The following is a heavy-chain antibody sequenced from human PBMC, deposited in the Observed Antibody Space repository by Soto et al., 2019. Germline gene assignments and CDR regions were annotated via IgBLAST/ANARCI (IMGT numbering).Heavy chain of an antibody. CDR3: ARERGFWSGYYHNWFDP. V-gene: IGHV1-69*01. CDR2: IIPIFGTA. J-gene: IGHJ5*02. CDR1: GGTFSSYA. Sequence: ASVKFSCKASGGTFSSYAISWVRQAPGQGLEWMGGIIPIFGTANYAQKFQGRVTITADESTSTAYMELSSLRSEDTAVYYCARERGFWSGYYHNWFDPWGQGTLVTVSS. D-gene: IGHD3-3*01.